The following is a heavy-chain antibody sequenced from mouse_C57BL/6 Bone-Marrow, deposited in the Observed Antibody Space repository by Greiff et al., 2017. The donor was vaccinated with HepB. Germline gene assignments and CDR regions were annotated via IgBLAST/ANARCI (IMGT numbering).Heavy chain of an antibody. CDR2: ISNGGGST. CDR1: GFTFSDYY. J-gene: IGHJ3*01. D-gene: IGHD4-1*01. Sequence: EVHLVESGGGLVQPGGSLKLSCAASGFTFSDYYMYWVRQTPEKRLEWVAYISNGGGSTYYPDTVKGRFTISIDNAKNTLYLQLSRLKSEDTAMYYCARWDSWGQGTLVTVSA. V-gene: IGHV5-12*01. CDR3: ARWDS.